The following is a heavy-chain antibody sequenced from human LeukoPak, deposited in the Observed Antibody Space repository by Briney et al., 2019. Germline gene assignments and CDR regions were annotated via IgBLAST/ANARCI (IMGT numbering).Heavy chain of an antibody. D-gene: IGHD3-10*01. V-gene: IGHV3-11*04. CDR1: GFTFSDYY. Sequence: GGSLRLSCAASGFTFSDYYMSWIRQAPGKGLEWVSYISSSGSTIYYADSAKGRFTISRDNAKNSLYLQMNSLRAEDTAVYYCASPLTHYYGSGSQLDYWGQGTLVTVSS. CDR2: ISSSGSTI. J-gene: IGHJ4*02. CDR3: ASPLTHYYGSGSQLDY.